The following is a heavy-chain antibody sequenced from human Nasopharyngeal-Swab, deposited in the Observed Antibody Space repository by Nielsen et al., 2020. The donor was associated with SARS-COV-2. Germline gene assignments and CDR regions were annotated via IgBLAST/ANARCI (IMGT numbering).Heavy chain of an antibody. CDR2: INHSDRT. J-gene: IGHJ4*02. CDR1: GGSLSGYY. Sequence: SQTLSLPCAVYGGSLSGYYWSWIRQSPGKGLEWIGEINHSDRTIYNPSLKSRLTISADASKNQFSLELRSVTAADTAVYYCTRSTWIPLDSWGQGTLVTVSS. V-gene: IGHV4-34*01. CDR3: TRSTWIPLDS. D-gene: IGHD5-12*01.